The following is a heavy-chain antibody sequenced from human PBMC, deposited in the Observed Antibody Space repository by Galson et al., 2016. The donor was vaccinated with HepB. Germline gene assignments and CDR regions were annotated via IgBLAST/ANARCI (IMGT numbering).Heavy chain of an antibody. CDR1: GFTFSDYW. V-gene: IGHV3-74*01. CDR2: INSDGSNT. J-gene: IGHJ4*02. D-gene: IGHD2-2*01. Sequence: SLRLSCAASGFTFSDYWMHWVRQVPGKGLVWVSHINSDGSNTNYADSVKGRFTISRDNAKNTLYLQTNRLRAEDTALYYCARGGCTSTSCLDYWGQGTLVTVSS. CDR3: ARGGCTSTSCLDY.